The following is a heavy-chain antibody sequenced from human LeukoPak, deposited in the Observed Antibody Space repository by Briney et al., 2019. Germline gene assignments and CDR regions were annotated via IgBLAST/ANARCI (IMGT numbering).Heavy chain of an antibody. V-gene: IGHV5-51*01. D-gene: IGHD1-26*01. CDR2: IYPADSET. J-gene: IGHJ4*02. CDR3: GRKISGSYYGLDY. CDR1: GYTFANYW. Sequence: GESLKISCKVSGYTFANYWIGWVRQMPGKGLEWMGIIYPADSETRYSPSFQGQVTISVDKSISTAYLQWSSLKASDTAMYYCGRKISGSYYGLDYWGQVTLVTVSS.